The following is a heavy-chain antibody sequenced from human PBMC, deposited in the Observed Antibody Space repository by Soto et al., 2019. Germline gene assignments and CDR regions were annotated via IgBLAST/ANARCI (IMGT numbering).Heavy chain of an antibody. CDR2: INAGNGDT. V-gene: IGHV1-3*01. J-gene: IGHJ3*02. D-gene: IGHD3-3*01. CDR1: GYTFTSYA. CDR3: ARDIPRVAFDI. Sequence: GASVKVSCKASGYTFTSYAMHWVRQAPGQRLEWMGWINAGNGDTKYSQKFQGRVTITRDTSASTAYMELSSLRSEDTAVYYCARDIPRVAFDISGQGTMVTVSS.